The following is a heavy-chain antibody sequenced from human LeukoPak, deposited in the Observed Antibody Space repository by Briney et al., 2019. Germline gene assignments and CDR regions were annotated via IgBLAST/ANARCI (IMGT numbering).Heavy chain of an antibody. D-gene: IGHD2-2*01. CDR1: GGSISSGDYY. Sequence: SETLSLTCTVSGGSISSGDYYWSWIRQPPGKGLEWIGYIYYSGSTYYNPSLRSRVTISVDTSKNQFSLQLSSVTAADTAVYYCARDPLGYCSSTSCFPYGMDVWGQGTTVTVSS. J-gene: IGHJ6*02. CDR2: IYYSGST. V-gene: IGHV4-30-4*01. CDR3: ARDPLGYCSSTSCFPYGMDV.